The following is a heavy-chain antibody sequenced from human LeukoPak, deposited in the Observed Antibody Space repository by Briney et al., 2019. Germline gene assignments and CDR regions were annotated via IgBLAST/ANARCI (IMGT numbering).Heavy chain of an antibody. Sequence: GVSVRLSCTTSGFTFGDYAVTWVRQAPGKGLEWVGFITSKPYGETTEYASSVEGRFTISRDDSKSIAYLQMNSLKTEDTAVYYCGRGVSYRTSALSFWGQGTLVTVSS. D-gene: IGHD6-6*01. J-gene: IGHJ4*02. V-gene: IGHV3-49*04. CDR2: ITSKPYGETT. CDR3: GRGVSYRTSALSF. CDR1: GFTFGDYA.